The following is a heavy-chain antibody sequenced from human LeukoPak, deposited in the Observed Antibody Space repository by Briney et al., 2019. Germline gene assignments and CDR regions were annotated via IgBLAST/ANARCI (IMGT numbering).Heavy chain of an antibody. Sequence: GESLKISCKGSGYKFSNYWIGWVRQMPGKGLEWMGIIFPDDSDTRYSPSFQGQVTISADRSISTAYLQWSSLKASDTAMYYCAGGSEYSSSPFDYWGQGTLVTVSS. J-gene: IGHJ4*02. CDR3: AGGSEYSSSPFDY. D-gene: IGHD6-6*01. CDR2: IFPDDSDT. V-gene: IGHV5-51*01. CDR1: GYKFSNYW.